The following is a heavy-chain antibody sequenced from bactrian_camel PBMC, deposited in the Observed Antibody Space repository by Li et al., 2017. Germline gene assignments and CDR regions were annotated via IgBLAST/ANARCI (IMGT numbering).Heavy chain of an antibody. CDR1: ADIYSRNN. Sequence: VQLVESGGGSVQTGGSLRLSCTVSADIYSRNNIGWLRQSLGKEREGVAGLYDAGHWTAYDDSVRGRFTISEDNAENTVSLLMNNLKPEDTAMYYCAAQSPCNTAKIRSPDWELWGVWGQGTQVTVS. CDR2: LYDAGHWT. CDR3: AAQSPCNTAKIRSPDWELWGV. D-gene: IGHD3*01. V-gene: IGHV3S40*01. J-gene: IGHJ4*01.